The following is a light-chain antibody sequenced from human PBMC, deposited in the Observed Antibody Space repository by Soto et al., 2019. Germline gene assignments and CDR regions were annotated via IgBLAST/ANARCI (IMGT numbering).Light chain of an antibody. Sequence: EIVLTQSPGTLSLSPGERATLSCRASKSVSNSFLAWYQQKVGQAPRLLIYGASSRATGIPDRFSGSGSGTDCTLTISRLEPEDFAVYYCQQYGRSPRTFGQGTRLEIK. J-gene: IGKJ5*01. CDR2: GAS. CDR1: KSVSNSF. V-gene: IGKV3-20*01. CDR3: QQYGRSPRT.